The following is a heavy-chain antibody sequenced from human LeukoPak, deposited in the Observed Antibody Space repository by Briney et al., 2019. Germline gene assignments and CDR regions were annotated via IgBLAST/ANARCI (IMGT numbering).Heavy chain of an antibody. CDR2: IKQDGSEK. CDR3: AREFSVAGTSEYYFDY. CDR1: GFTFSSYR. V-gene: IGHV3-7*05. J-gene: IGHJ4*02. D-gene: IGHD6-19*01. Sequence: GGSLRLSCAASGFTFSSYRMSWVRQAPGKGLEWVANIKQDGSEKYYVDSVKGRFTISRDNAKNSLYLQMNSLRAEDTAVYYCAREFSVAGTSEYYFDYWGQGTLVTVSS.